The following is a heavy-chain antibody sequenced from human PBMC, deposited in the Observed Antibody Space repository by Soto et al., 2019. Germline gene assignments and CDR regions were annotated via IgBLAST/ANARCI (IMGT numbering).Heavy chain of an antibody. CDR3: ARAQEWEITVPAFDI. CDR1: GGTFSSYT. Sequence: QVQLVQSGAEVMKPGSSVKVSCKASGGTFSSYTISWVRHAPGQGLEWMGRIIPILGIANYAQKFQGRVTITADKSTSTGYMELSSLRSEDTAVYYCARAQEWEITVPAFDIWGQGTMVGVSS. CDR2: IIPILGIA. J-gene: IGHJ3*02. V-gene: IGHV1-69*02. D-gene: IGHD1-26*01.